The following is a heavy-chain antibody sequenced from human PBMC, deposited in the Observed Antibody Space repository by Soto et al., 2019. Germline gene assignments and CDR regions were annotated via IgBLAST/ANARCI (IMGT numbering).Heavy chain of an antibody. CDR1: GDTISTGGYT. Sequence: SETLSLTCDVSGDTISTGGYTWAWIRQPPGKALEWIGHTYHSGNPYYNPSLKSRVTISVDTSKNQFSLKLSSVTAADTAVYYCARSYYYDSSGYYFYYYYGMDVWGQGTTVTVSS. CDR3: ARSYYYDSSGYYFYYYYGMDV. J-gene: IGHJ6*02. V-gene: IGHV4-30-2*02. CDR2: TYHSGNP. D-gene: IGHD3-22*01.